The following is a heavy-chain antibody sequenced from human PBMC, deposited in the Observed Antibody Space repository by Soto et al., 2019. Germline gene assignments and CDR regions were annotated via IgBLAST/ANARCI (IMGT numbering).Heavy chain of an antibody. V-gene: IGHV4-59*01. CDR1: VDSMRTYY. J-gene: IGHJ2*01. CDR2: IYYSGST. D-gene: IGHD1-1*01. CDR3: ARAGTSTWYFDL. Sequence: QVQLQESGPGLVKPSETLSLTCSVSVDSMRTYYWNWIRQPPGGGLEWIGHIYYSGSTNYNPSLQSGVTMSVDTSKNHFSRKLSSMTAADTAVYYCARAGTSTWYFDLWGRGTLVIVSS.